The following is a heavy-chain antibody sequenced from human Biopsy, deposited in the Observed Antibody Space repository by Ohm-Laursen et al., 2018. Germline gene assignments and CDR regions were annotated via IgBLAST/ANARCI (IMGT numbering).Heavy chain of an antibody. CDR2: ITSRTSST. V-gene: IGHV3-21*01. D-gene: IGHD3-10*01. CDR3: ARWYGDLFYYYNGMDV. CDR1: GFTFNVYS. Sequence: SLRLSCAAPGFTFNVYSIVWVRQAPGKGLEWVSSITSRTSSTYYADSVKSRVTISRDNANNSVSLQMNNLRVDDTAVYYCARWYGDLFYYYNGMDVWGQGTTVTVSS. J-gene: IGHJ6*02.